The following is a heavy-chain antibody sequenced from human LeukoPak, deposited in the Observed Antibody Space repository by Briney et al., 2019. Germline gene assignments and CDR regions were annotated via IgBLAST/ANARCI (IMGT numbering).Heavy chain of an antibody. CDR1: GFAFSDYS. CDR2: VSSSSSYI. J-gene: IGHJ6*03. D-gene: IGHD1-14*01. Sequence: GGSLRLSCAASGFAFSDYSMNWVRQAPGKGLEWVSSVSSSSSYIYYADSVKGRFSISRDNAKNSWHLQMNSLRAEDTAVYYCAGFRISEPSGYYYYYMDVWGTGTTVTVSS. V-gene: IGHV3-21*06. CDR3: AGFRISEPSGYYYYYMDV.